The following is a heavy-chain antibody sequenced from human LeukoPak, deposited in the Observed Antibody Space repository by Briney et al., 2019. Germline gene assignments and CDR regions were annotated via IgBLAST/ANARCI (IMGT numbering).Heavy chain of an antibody. J-gene: IGHJ4*02. CDR3: TRVSWRGEIF. CDR1: GFTFSSYA. D-gene: IGHD3-3*01. Sequence: AGGSLRLSCAASGFTFSSYAMSWVRQAPGEGLEWVSSISRGGSPIFYADSVRGRFTTSRDNAKKSLFLQMTSLRAEDTAVYYCTRVSWRGEIFWGQGTLVSVSS. CDR2: ISRGGSPI. V-gene: IGHV3-48*03.